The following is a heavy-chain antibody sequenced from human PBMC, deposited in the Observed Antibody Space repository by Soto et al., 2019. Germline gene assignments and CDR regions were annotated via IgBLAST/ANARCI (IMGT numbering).Heavy chain of an antibody. CDR1: GGTFSSYA. CDR2: IIPIFGTA. Sequence: QVQLVQSGAEVKKPGSSVKVSCKASGGTFSSYAISWVRQAPGQGLEWMGGIIPIFGTANYAQKFQGRVTITAGESTSTAYMELSSLRSEDTAVYYCARGTYYYDSSGYYRLDYWGQGTLVTVSS. J-gene: IGHJ4*02. D-gene: IGHD3-22*01. V-gene: IGHV1-69*01. CDR3: ARGTYYYDSSGYYRLDY.